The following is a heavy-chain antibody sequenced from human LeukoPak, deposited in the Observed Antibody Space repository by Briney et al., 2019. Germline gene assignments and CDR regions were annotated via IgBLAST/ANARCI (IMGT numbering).Heavy chain of an antibody. Sequence: PSETLSLTCTVSGGSISSSSYYWGWIRQPPGKGLEWIGSIYYSGSTYYNPSLKSRVTISVDTSKNQFSLKLSSVTAADTAVYYCASHLISSSWFSNSRNNWFDPWGQGTLVTVSS. CDR3: ASHLISSSWFSNSRNNWFDP. CDR2: IYYSGST. D-gene: IGHD6-13*01. CDR1: GGSISSSSYY. J-gene: IGHJ5*02. V-gene: IGHV4-39*01.